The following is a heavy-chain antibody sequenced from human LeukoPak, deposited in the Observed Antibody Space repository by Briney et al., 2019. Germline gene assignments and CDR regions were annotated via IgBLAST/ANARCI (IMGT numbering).Heavy chain of an antibody. Sequence: SETLSLTCTVSGGSISGYYWSWIRQPAGKGLEWIGRIHSSGNINYNASLKSRLSMSVDSSKNQFTLRLSSMTAADTAVYYCARHSDLPAAIDYWGQGTLVTVSS. J-gene: IGHJ4*02. CDR1: GGSISGYY. D-gene: IGHD2-2*01. V-gene: IGHV4-4*07. CDR3: ARHSDLPAAIDY. CDR2: IHSSGNI.